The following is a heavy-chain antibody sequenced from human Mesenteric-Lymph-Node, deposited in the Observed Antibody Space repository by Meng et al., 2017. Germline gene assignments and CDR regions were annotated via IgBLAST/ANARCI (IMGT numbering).Heavy chain of an antibody. CDR1: GGTFSSYA. CDR2: IIPIFGTA. J-gene: IGHJ4*02. D-gene: IGHD3-22*01. Sequence: SVKVSCKASGGTFSSYAISWVRQAPGQGLEWMGGIIPIFGTANYAQKFQGRVTITTDESTSTAYMELSSLRSEDTAVYYCALVPYYYDSSGYSPHRYYFDYWGQGTLVTVSS. V-gene: IGHV1-69*05. CDR3: ALVPYYYDSSGYSPHRYYFDY.